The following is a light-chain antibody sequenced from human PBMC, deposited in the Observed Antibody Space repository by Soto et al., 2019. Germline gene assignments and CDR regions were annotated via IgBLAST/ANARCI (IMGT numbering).Light chain of an antibody. CDR3: GSYTPAGTLL. CDR1: NTDFGSYNL. CDR2: EGT. Sequence: QSALTQPASVSGSPGHSSTISFTGTNTDFGSYNLVSWYQHHPGQAPKLLIYEGTKRPSGVSDRFSGSKSGNKASLTISGLQTEDEADYHCGSYTPAGTLLFGGGTKLTV. V-gene: IGLV2-23*01. J-gene: IGLJ2*01.